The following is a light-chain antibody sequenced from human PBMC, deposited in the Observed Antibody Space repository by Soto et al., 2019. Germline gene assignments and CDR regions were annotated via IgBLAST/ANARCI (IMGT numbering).Light chain of an antibody. J-gene: IGKJ2*01. CDR2: KAS. V-gene: IGKV1-6*01. CDR1: QDIRDD. Sequence: AIQITQSPSSLSASVGDRVTITCLSSQDIRDDLSWYQQKPGKAPKLLIYKASSLESGVPSRFSGGGIGTEFSLSISSLQPDDFATYYCQQYSTYPYIFGQGTKVDVK. CDR3: QQYSTYPYI.